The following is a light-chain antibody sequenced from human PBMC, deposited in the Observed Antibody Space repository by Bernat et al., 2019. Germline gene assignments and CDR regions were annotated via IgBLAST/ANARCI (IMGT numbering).Light chain of an antibody. V-gene: IGLV3-1*01. Sequence: SYELTQPPSVSVSPGQTASITCSGDKLGDKYACWYQQKPGQSPVLVIYQDSRRPSWTPERFSGSNSGNTATLTISGTQAMDEADYYCQAWDSSTGVFGGGSKLTVL. CDR1: KLGDKY. CDR2: QDS. J-gene: IGLJ3*02. CDR3: QAWDSSTGV.